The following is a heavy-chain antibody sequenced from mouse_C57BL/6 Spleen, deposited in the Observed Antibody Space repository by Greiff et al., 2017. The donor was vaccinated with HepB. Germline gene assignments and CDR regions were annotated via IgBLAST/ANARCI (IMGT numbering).Heavy chain of an antibody. Sequence: VQLQQSGAELVRPGTSVKVSCKASGYAFTNYLIEWVKQRPGQGLEWIGVINPGSGGTNYNEKFKGKATLTADKSSSTDYMKLSSLTSEDAAVYCGARGGYYDGNHMDDWGQGTSVTVSS. CDR2: INPGSGGT. CDR1: GYAFTNYL. J-gene: IGHJ4*01. CDR3: ARGGYYDGNHMDD. D-gene: IGHD1-1*01. V-gene: IGHV1-54*01.